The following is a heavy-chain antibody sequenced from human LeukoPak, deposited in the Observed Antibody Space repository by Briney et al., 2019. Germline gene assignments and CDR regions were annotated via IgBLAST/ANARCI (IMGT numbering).Heavy chain of an antibody. CDR3: ARVREWEEISGAIPDYFDY. D-gene: IGHD3-3*01. CDR1: GYTFTGHF. Sequence: ASVKVSCKTSGYTFTGHFMNWVGQAPDQGLEWMGWIKPKSGATAYAQKFQGRVTMTRDTAINTAYLEVSGLTPDDTAVYYCARVREWEEISGAIPDYFDYWGQGTLITVSS. CDR2: IKPKSGAT. V-gene: IGHV1-2*02. J-gene: IGHJ4*02.